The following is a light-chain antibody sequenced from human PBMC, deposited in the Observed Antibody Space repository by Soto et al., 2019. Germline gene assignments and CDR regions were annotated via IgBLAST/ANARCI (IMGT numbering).Light chain of an antibody. Sequence: DIQMTQSPSSVSASVGDRVTLTCRSSEDISTWLAWYQHKPGKAPKLIIYAASSLQSGVPSRFSGSGSGTDFTLTISSLQPEDFATYYCQHADSFPIITVGQGTRLEIK. V-gene: IGKV1-12*01. CDR2: AAS. CDR1: EDISTW. J-gene: IGKJ5*01. CDR3: QHADSFPIIT.